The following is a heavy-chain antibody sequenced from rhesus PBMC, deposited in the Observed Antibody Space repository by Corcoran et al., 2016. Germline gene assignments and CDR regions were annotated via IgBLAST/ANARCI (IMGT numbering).Heavy chain of an antibody. CDR1: GGSISSSNW. CDR3: ARDRRGYCSGGVCSSFDY. J-gene: IGHJ4*01. Sequence: QVQLQESGPGLVKPSETLSLTCAVSGGSISSSNWWSWIRQPPGKGLGWIGYISGSSGSTYYNPSLKSRVTISKDTSKNQFSLKLSSVTAADTAVYYCARDRRGYCSGGVCSSFDYWGQGVLVTVSS. V-gene: IGHV4S19*01. D-gene: IGHD2-8*01. CDR2: ISGSSGST.